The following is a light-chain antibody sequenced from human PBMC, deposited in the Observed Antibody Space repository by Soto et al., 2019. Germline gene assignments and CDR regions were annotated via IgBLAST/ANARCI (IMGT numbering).Light chain of an antibody. V-gene: IGKV3-20*01. CDR2: GAS. Sequence: TQSPATLSLAPGERVTLSCRASESVSTNLAWYQQKAGQAPRLLIYGASTRATGIPARFSGSGSGTDFTLTITRLEPEDFAVYYCQQYGSSPKTFGQGTKVDI. J-gene: IGKJ1*01. CDR1: ESVSTN. CDR3: QQYGSSPKT.